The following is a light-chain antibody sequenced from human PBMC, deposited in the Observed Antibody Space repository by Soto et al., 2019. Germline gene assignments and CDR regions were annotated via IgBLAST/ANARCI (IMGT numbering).Light chain of an antibody. CDR2: GAS. J-gene: IGKJ2*01. Sequence: EIVLTQSPATLSVSPGERATLSCRASQSVRSNLAWYQQKPGQGPRLLIFGASTRATNIPARFSGSGSGTEFTLTISSLQSEDFAVYYCQQRSTWPPAFGQGTKLEIK. CDR1: QSVRSN. CDR3: QQRSTWPPA. V-gene: IGKV3-15*01.